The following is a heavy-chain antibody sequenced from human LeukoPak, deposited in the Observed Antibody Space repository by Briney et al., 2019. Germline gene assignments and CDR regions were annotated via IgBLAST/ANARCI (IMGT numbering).Heavy chain of an antibody. D-gene: IGHD3-22*01. J-gene: IGHJ4*02. CDR2: ISYDGSNK. V-gene: IGHV3-30*18. CDR1: GFTFSSYG. Sequence: GRSLRLSCAASGFTFSSYGMHWVRQAPGKGLEWVAVISYDGSNKYYADSVKGRFTISRDNSKNTLYLQMNSLRAEDTAVYYCAKDGAYYYDSSGYYFDYWGQGNLVTVSS. CDR3: AKDGAYYYDSSGYYFDY.